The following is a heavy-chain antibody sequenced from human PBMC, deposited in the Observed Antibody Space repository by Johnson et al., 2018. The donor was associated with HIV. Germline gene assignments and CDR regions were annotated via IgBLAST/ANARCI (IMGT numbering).Heavy chain of an antibody. V-gene: IGHV3-13*01. D-gene: IGHD6-13*01. CDR1: GFTFSSYD. J-gene: IGHJ3*02. CDR2: IGTAGDT. Sequence: VQLVESGGGLVQPGGSLRLSCAASGFTFSSYDMHWVRQATGKGLDWVSAIGTAGDTYYPGSVKGRFTISRENAKNSLYLQMNSLRAGDTTVYYCARGQRSSWYPVNAFDIWGQGTMVTVSS. CDR3: ARGQRSSWYPVNAFDI.